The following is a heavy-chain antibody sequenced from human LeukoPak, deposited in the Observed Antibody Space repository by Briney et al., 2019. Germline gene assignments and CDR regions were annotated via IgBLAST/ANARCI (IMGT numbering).Heavy chain of an antibody. CDR1: GYSFTNYA. D-gene: IGHD4-17*01. CDR2: INAGNGKT. CDR3: ARAIWTSTVTTYYLDY. Sequence: ASVKVSCKAAGYSFTNYAIQWVRQAPGQRLEWMGWINAGNGKTKYSQKFQGRVTITTDTSATTAYMELSGLRSEDTAGYYCARAIWTSTVTTYYLDYWGQGTLVTVSS. V-gene: IGHV1-3*01. J-gene: IGHJ4*02.